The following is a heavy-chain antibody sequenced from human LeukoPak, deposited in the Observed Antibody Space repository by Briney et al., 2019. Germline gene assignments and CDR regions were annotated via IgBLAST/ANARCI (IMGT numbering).Heavy chain of an antibody. D-gene: IGHD2-15*01. J-gene: IGHJ4*02. CDR1: GFTFGDYW. CDR3: ARNPSGDYDY. CDR2: INSDGSIT. Sequence: GGSLRLSCAASGFTFGDYWMHWVRQAPGKGLLWVSHINSDGSITDYADSVKGRFTISRDNARNTLSLQMDSPRVEDTAVYYCARNPSGDYDYWGQGALVTVSS. V-gene: IGHV3-74*01.